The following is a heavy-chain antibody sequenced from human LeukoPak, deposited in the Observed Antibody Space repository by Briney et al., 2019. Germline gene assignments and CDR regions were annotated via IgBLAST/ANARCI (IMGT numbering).Heavy chain of an antibody. J-gene: IGHJ4*02. Sequence: ASVKVSCKASGDTFTSYGISWVRQAPGQGLEWMGWISVYNGNTNYAQKFQGRVTMTTDTSTSTAYMEVRSLRSDDTAVYYCAREEANWGSPFDSWGQGTLVTVSS. CDR3: AREEANWGSPFDS. CDR2: ISVYNGNT. V-gene: IGHV1-18*01. CDR1: GDTFTSYG. D-gene: IGHD7-27*01.